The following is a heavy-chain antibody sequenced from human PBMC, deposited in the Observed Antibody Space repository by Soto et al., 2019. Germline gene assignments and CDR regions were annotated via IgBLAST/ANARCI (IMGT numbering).Heavy chain of an antibody. CDR3: ARGVVAALDNWFDP. CDR1: GYTFTSYD. J-gene: IGHJ5*02. V-gene: IGHV1-8*01. D-gene: IGHD6-6*01. CDR2: MNPNSGNT. Sequence: QVQLVQSGAEVKKPGASVKVSCKASGYTFTSYDINWVRQATGQGLEWMGWMNPNSGNTGYAQKFQGRVTMTRNTSISKAYMELSSLRSEDTAVYYFARGVVAALDNWFDPWGQGTLVTVSS.